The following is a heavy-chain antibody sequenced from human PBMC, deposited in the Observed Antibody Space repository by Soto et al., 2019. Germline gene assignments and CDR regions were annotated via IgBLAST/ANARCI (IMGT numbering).Heavy chain of an antibody. CDR1: GETLNSNP. Sequence: QVQLVQSGAEVKKPGSSLKVSCKVFGETLNSNPIGWVRQAPGQGLEWVGGIVPLSDRTNYAQELRGRVTVTAAGSTSTVYMELSNLKSDDTAVYYCARKSGRDCHSGGGCFSLDVWGQGSLITVSS. V-gene: IGHV1-69*01. CDR2: IVPLSDRT. CDR3: ARKSGRDCHSGGGCFSLDV. J-gene: IGHJ4*02. D-gene: IGHD2-15*01.